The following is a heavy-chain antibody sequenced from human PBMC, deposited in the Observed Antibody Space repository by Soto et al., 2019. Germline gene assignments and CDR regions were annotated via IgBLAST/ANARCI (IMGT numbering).Heavy chain of an antibody. CDR2: IIPIFGTA. J-gene: IGHJ4*02. CDR3: ATSADESYEAIIY. CDR1: GGTFSSYA. V-gene: IGHV1-69*06. Sequence: SVKVSCKASGGTFSSYAISWVRQAPGQGLEWMGGIIPIFGTANYAQKFQGRVTMTEDTSTDTAYMELSSLRSEDTAVYYCATSADESYEAIIYWGQGTLVTVSS. D-gene: IGHD5-12*01.